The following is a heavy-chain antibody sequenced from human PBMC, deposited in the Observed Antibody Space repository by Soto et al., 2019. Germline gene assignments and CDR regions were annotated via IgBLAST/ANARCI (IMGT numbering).Heavy chain of an antibody. CDR1: GYSFTRYG. Sequence: ASVKVSCKPSGYSFTRYGIGWARQAPGQGLEWMGWINAYNGNTNYAQNLQGRLTLTTDTSTTTAYMELRSLRSNDTAIYYCAMVDVYVTPSPQDVWGQGTTVTVSS. J-gene: IGHJ6*02. CDR2: INAYNGNT. V-gene: IGHV1-18*01. CDR3: AMVDVYVTPSPQDV. D-gene: IGHD3-16*01.